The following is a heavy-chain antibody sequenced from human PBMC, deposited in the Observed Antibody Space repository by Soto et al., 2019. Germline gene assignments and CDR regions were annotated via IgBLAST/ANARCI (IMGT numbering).Heavy chain of an antibody. CDR1: GFTFSSYW. J-gene: IGHJ4*02. CDR3: ARGDCDYHDGNGYLGRQ. V-gene: IGHV3-74*01. Sequence: EVQLVESGGDLVQPGGSLRLSCAASGFTFSSYWMHWVRQAPGKGLVWVSRIKSDGSGAIYADSVKGRFTVSRDNAKNTLYLRMNSLSTEATAVYYCARGDCDYHDGNGYLGRQWGQGTRVTVSS. D-gene: IGHD3-22*01. CDR2: IKSDGSGA.